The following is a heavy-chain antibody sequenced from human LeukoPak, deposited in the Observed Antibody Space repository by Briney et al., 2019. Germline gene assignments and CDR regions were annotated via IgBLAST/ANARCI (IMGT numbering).Heavy chain of an antibody. CDR3: TTDRTMKGY. CDR1: GFTFSNAW. J-gene: IGHJ4*02. V-gene: IGHV3-15*01. CDR2: IRSKNDGGTV. D-gene: IGHD3-22*01. Sequence: GGSLRLSCAASGFTFSNAWMAWVRQAPGKGLEWVGRIRSKNDGGTVGYAAPVKDRFTISRDDSKNTLYLQMNSLEIEDTAVYFCTTDRTMKGYWGQGTLVTVSS.